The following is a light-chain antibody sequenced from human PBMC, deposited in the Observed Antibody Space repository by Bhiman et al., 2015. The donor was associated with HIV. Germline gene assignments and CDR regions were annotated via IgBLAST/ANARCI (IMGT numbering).Light chain of an antibody. CDR2: DVS. V-gene: IGLV2-14*03. Sequence: QSALTQPASVSGSPGQSITISCTGTSSDVGGYSYVSWYQQHPGKAPKLMIYDVSNRPSGVSNRFSGSKSGNTASLVISGLQSEDEADYYCAAWEDRLNAPWVFGGGTRLTVL. CDR1: SSDVGGYSY. J-gene: IGLJ3*02. CDR3: AAWEDRLNAPWV.